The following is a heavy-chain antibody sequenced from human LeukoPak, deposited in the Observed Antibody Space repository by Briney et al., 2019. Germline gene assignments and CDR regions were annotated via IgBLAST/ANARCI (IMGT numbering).Heavy chain of an antibody. CDR2: ISWNSGSI. D-gene: IGHD4-11*01. V-gene: IGHV3-9*01. CDR1: GFTFDDYA. CDR3: AKDSDYRSYYYYGMDV. J-gene: IGHJ6*02. Sequence: PGRSLRLSCAASGFTFDDYAMHCVRPAPGKGLEWVSGISWNSGSIGYADSVKGRFTISRDNAKNSLYLQMNSLRAEDTALYYCAKDSDYRSYYYYGMDVWGQGTTVTVSS.